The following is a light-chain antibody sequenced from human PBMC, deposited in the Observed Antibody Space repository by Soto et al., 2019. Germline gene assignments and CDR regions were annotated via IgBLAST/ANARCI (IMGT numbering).Light chain of an antibody. CDR1: QSVRSTY. J-gene: IGKJ1*01. Sequence: EIVLTQTPGTVSLSPGERATLSCRASQSVRSTYFAWYQHKPGQAPRLLIFDASTRATGIPDRFSGSGSGTDFTLTIRRLEPEDFALYYCKQYAMSPWTFGQGTKVDIK. CDR3: KQYAMSPWT. CDR2: DAS. V-gene: IGKV3-20*01.